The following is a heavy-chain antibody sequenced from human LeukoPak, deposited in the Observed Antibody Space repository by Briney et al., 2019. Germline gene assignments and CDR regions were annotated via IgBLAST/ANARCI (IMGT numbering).Heavy chain of an antibody. J-gene: IGHJ4*02. CDR1: GFTFSSYA. V-gene: IGHV3-30*04. D-gene: IGHD3-16*02. CDR2: ISYDGSNK. CDR3: ARENYDYVWGSYRRHYYFDY. Sequence: PGRSLRLSCAASGFTFSSYAMHWVRQAPGKGLEWVAVISYDGSNKYYADSVKGRFTISRDNSKNTLYLQMNSLRAEDTAVYYCARENYDYVWGSYRRHYYFDYWGQGTLVTVSS.